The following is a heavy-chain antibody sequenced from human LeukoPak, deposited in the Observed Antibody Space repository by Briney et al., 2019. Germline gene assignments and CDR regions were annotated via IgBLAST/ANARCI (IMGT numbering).Heavy chain of an antibody. CDR3: ASNSGYDLDYYYMDV. Sequence: GGSLRLSCAASGFTVSSNYMSWVRQAPGKGLEWVSVIYSGGSTYYADSVKGRFTISRDNSKNTLYLQMNSPRAEDTAVYYCASNSGYDLDYYYMDVWGKGTTVTVSS. J-gene: IGHJ6*03. D-gene: IGHD5-12*01. CDR1: GFTVSSNY. V-gene: IGHV3-53*01. CDR2: IYSGGST.